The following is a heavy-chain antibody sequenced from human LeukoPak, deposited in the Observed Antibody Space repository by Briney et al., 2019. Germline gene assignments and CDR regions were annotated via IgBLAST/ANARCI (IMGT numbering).Heavy chain of an antibody. J-gene: IGHJ3*02. CDR1: GFTFSSYG. CDR2: ISYDGSNK. Sequence: PGGSLRLSCAASGFTFSSYGMHWVRQAPGKGLEWVAVISYDGSNKYYADSVKGRFTISRDNSKNTLYLQMNSLRAEDTAVYYCAKDREGYCSSTSCYTGAFDIWGQGTMVTVSS. CDR3: AKDREGYCSSTSCYTGAFDI. V-gene: IGHV3-30*18. D-gene: IGHD2-2*02.